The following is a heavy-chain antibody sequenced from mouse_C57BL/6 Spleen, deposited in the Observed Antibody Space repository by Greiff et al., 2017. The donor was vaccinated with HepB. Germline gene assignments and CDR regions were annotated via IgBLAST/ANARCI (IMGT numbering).Heavy chain of an antibody. CDR2: IDPSDSYT. CDR3: AREGTGKEDY. V-gene: IGHV1-59*01. J-gene: IGHJ2*01. CDR1: GYTFTSYW. D-gene: IGHD4-1*01. Sequence: QVQLQQPGAELVRPGTSVKLSCKASGYTFTSYWMHWVKQRPGQGLEWIGVIDPSDSYTNYNQKFKGKATVTVDTSSSTAYMQLSSLTSEDSAVYYCAREGTGKEDYWGQGTTLTVSS.